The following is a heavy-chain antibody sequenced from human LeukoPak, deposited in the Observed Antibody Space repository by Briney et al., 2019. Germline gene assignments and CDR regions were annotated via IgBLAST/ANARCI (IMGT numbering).Heavy chain of an antibody. CDR3: ARKGYDFWSGYYTGIRFWFDP. CDR2: IIPIFGTA. V-gene: IGHV1-69*13. D-gene: IGHD3-3*01. J-gene: IGHJ5*02. Sequence: SVKVSCKASGGTFSSYAISWVRQAPGQGLEWMGGIIPIFGTANYAQKFQGRVTITADESTSTAYMELSSLRSEDTAVYYCARKGYDFWSGYYTGIRFWFDPWGQGTLVTVSS. CDR1: GGTFSSYA.